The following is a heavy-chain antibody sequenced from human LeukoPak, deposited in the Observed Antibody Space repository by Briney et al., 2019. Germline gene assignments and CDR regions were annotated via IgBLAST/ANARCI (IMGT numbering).Heavy chain of an antibody. J-gene: IGHJ4*02. CDR2: IYPGDSHT. CDR3: ARRDYYGSGSYYGNFDY. Sequence: GESLKISCKSSGYSFTNHWIGWVRQMPGKGLEWMGVIYPGDSHTRYSPSFQGQVTISADKSISTAYLQWSSLEASDTAMYYCARRDYYGSGSYYGNFDYWGQGTLVTVSS. V-gene: IGHV5-51*01. CDR1: GYSFTNHW. D-gene: IGHD3-10*01.